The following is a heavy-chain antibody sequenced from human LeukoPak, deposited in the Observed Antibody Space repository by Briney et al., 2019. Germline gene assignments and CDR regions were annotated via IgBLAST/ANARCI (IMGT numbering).Heavy chain of an antibody. V-gene: IGHV3-11*01. D-gene: IGHD6-13*01. CDR1: GFTFSDYY. J-gene: IGHJ4*02. CDR2: INPSGSSL. CDR3: AKDILAAVLHFDH. Sequence: GWSLRLCCAASGFTFSDYYMSWIRQAPGKGLEWVSYINPSGSSLYYADSVKGRVTISRDNAKNSLYLQMNSLRAEDTAVYYCAKDILAAVLHFDHWGQGTLVTVSS.